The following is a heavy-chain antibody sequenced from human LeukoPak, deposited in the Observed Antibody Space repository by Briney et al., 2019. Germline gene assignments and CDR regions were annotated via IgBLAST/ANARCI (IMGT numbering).Heavy chain of an antibody. CDR2: INHSGST. J-gene: IGHJ5*02. CDR1: GGSFSGYY. Sequence: SETLSLTCAVYGGSFSGYYWSWIRQPPGKGLEWIGEINHSGSTFYNPSLKSRVTISVDTSKNQFSLKLSSVTAADTAVYYCARGYSSSWYFNWFDPWGQGTLVTVSS. V-gene: IGHV4-34*01. CDR3: ARGYSSSWYFNWFDP. D-gene: IGHD6-13*01.